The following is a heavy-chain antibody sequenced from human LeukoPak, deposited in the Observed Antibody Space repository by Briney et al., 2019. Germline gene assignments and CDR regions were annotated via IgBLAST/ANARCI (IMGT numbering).Heavy chain of an antibody. CDR3: ARRPRLGYYDSSSYYSGFDP. CDR2: IYYSGST. CDR1: GGSISSYY. V-gene: IGHV4-59*08. Sequence: SETLSLACTVSGGSISSYYWSWIRQPPGKGLEWIGYIYYSGSTNYNPSLKSRVTISVDTSKNQFSWKLSSVTPADPAVYYCARRPRLGYYDSSSYYSGFDPWGQGTLVTVSS. D-gene: IGHD3-22*01. J-gene: IGHJ5*02.